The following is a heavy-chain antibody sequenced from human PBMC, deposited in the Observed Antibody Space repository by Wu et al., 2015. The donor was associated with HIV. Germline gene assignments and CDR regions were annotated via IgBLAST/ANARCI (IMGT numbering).Heavy chain of an antibody. D-gene: IGHD5-12*01. CDR3: ARAVGRSGYEDKPGY. V-gene: IGHV1-2*02. CDR1: GYTFTGYY. J-gene: IGHJ4*02. Sequence: QVQLVQSGAEVKKPGASVKVSCKASGYTFTGYYMHWVRQAPGQGLEWMGWINPNSGGTNYAQKFQGRVTMTRDTSISTAYMELSRLRSDDTAVYYCARAVGRSGYEDKPGYWGQGTLVTVSS. CDR2: INPNSGGT.